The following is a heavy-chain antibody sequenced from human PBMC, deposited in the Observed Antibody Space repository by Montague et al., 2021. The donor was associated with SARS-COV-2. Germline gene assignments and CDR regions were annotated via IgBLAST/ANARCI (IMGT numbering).Heavy chain of an antibody. D-gene: IGHD5-12*01. CDR2: IYYSGST. CDR3: ARDLWVWLSVEGSFDC. V-gene: IGHV4-39*07. J-gene: IGHJ4*02. CDR1: GGSISSSSYY. Sequence: SETLSLTCTVSGGSISSSSYYWGWIRQPPGKGLEWIGSIYYSGSTYYNPSLKSRVTISVDTSKNQFSLKLSSVTAADTAVYYCARDLWVWLSVEGSFDCWGQGTLVTVSS.